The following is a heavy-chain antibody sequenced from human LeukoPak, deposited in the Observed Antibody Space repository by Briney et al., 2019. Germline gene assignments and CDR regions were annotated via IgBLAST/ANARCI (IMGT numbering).Heavy chain of an antibody. CDR1: GASITSFY. CDR3: SRGGGYGDY. V-gene: IGHV4-4*07. J-gene: IGHJ4*02. CDR2: IHTNGGT. D-gene: IGHD5-12*01. Sequence: SETLSLTCTVSGASITSFYYNWIRQSAGKGLEWIGRIHTNGGTDYRPSLNSRVTTSVDTSKKQISLKLTSVTAADTAVYFCSRGGGYGDYWGQGILVTVSS.